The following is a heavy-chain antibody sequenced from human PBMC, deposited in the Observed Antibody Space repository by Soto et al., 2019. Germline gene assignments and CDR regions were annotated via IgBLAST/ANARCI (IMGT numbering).Heavy chain of an antibody. CDR3: AKGSNDFWSGPTIDY. CDR1: GFTFSSYS. J-gene: IGHJ4*02. Sequence: LRLSCAASGFTFSSYSLEWVRQAPGKGLEWVSSISSSGNYIYYANSVRGRFTISRDNAKNSLYLQMNSLRAEDTAVYYCAKGSNDFWSGPTIDYWGQGTLVTVSS. CDR2: ISSSGNYI. D-gene: IGHD3-3*01. V-gene: IGHV3-21*01.